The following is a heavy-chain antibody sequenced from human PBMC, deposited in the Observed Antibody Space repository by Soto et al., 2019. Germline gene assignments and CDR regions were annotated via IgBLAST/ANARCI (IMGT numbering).Heavy chain of an antibody. J-gene: IGHJ4*02. CDR2: VSPDGRYT. Sequence: VQLVESGGGVVQPGRSLRLSCAASGFTFSDYAMHWVRQAPGKGLEWVAVVSPDGRYTHYADSVKGRFTISRDSSKNTVSLEMTSLRAEDTVVYYCAKGGRQWLVTSDFKYWGQGALVTVSS. CDR3: AKGGRQWLVTSDFKY. D-gene: IGHD6-19*01. V-gene: IGHV3-30*18. CDR1: GFTFSDYA.